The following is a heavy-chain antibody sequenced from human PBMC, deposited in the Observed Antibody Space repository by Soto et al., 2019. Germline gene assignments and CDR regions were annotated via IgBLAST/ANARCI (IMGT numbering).Heavy chain of an antibody. J-gene: IGHJ5*02. CDR1: GGSISSGDYY. V-gene: IGHV4-30-4*01. CDR2: IYHSGST. Sequence: QVQLQESGPGLVKPSQTLSLTCTVSGGSISSGDYYWSWIRQPPGKGLEWIGYIYHSGSTYYNPSLKSRVTISVNTSKNQFSLKLSSVTAADTAVYYCARERPDGARLDPSGQGTLVTVSS. CDR3: ARERPDGARLDP. D-gene: IGHD6-6*01.